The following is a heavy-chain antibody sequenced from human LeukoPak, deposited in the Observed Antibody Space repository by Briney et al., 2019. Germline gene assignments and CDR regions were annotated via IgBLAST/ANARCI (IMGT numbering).Heavy chain of an antibody. Sequence: GGSLRLSCAASGFTVSSNYMSWVRQAPGKGLESVSVIYSGGSTYYADSVKGRFTISRDNSKNTLYLQMNSLRAEDTAVYYCARDLAAGMFVFDYWGQGTLVTVSS. CDR3: ARDLAAGMFVFDY. V-gene: IGHV3-53*01. J-gene: IGHJ4*02. D-gene: IGHD6-13*01. CDR1: GFTVSSNY. CDR2: IYSGGST.